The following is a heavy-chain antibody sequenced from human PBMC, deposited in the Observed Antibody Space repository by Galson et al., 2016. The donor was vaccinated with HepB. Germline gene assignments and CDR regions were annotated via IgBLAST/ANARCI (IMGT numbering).Heavy chain of an antibody. CDR1: GFTFDDYA. CDR3: SREDDDYGDSVFVGPFDV. Sequence: SLRLSCAASGFTFDDYAMHWVRQAPGKGLEWVSGISWNSGTIVYADSVKGRFTISRDNAKNSLYLQMNSLRAEDTAVYYCSREDDDYGDSVFVGPFDVWGQGTVVTVSS. D-gene: IGHD4-17*01. J-gene: IGHJ3*01. CDR2: ISWNSGTI. V-gene: IGHV3-9*01.